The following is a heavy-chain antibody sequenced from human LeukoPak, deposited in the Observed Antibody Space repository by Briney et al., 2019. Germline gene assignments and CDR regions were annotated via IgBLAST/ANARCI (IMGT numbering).Heavy chain of an antibody. CDR1: GFSFSSYA. CDR3: AKRVSGWYLVDY. CDR2: ITGSGSST. Sequence: GSLRLSCAASGFSFSSYAMSWVRQAPRKGLEWVSAITGSGSSTFYADAVKGRFTISKDNSKNTLYLQMNSLRAEDTAVYYCAKRVSGWYLVDYWGQGALVTVSS. J-gene: IGHJ4*02. D-gene: IGHD6-19*01. V-gene: IGHV3-23*01.